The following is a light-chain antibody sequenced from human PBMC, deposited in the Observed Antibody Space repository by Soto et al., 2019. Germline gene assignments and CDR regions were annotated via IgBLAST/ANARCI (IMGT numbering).Light chain of an antibody. CDR2: GAS. CDR3: QQYNNWPHT. V-gene: IGKV3-15*01. Sequence: EIVMTQSPATLSVSPGERATLSCRASQSVSSNLAWYQQKPGQAPRLLIYGASTRATGIPARFSGSGSGTEITLTISSLPSEDFAIYYCQQYNNWPHTFGQGTKLEIK. CDR1: QSVSSN. J-gene: IGKJ2*01.